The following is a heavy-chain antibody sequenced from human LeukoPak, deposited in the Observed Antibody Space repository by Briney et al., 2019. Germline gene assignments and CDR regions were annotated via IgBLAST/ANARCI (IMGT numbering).Heavy chain of an antibody. CDR3: ARAQDDFWSGNYYYYYYMTS. CDR1: GGTFSSYA. J-gene: IGHJ6*03. D-gene: IGHD3-3*01. CDR2: IIPIFGTA. V-gene: IGHV1-69*13. Sequence: SVKVSCKASGGTFSSYAISWVRQAPGQGLEWMGGIIPIFGTANYAQKFQGRVTITADESTSTAYMELSSLRSEDTAVYYCARAQDDFWSGNYYYYYYMTSGAKGPRSPSP.